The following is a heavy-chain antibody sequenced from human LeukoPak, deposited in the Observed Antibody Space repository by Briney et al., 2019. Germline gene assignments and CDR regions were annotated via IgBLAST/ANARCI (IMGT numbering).Heavy chain of an antibody. V-gene: IGHV3-30*18. D-gene: IGHD6-13*01. Sequence: GRSLRLSCAASEFTFSTYGMHWVRQAPGKGLEWVAVISYDGSYKSYADSVKGRFTISRDNSKSTLYLQMNSLRAEDTAVYYCAKDRYSGLNTIDYWGQGTLVIVSS. CDR2: ISYDGSYK. J-gene: IGHJ4*02. CDR1: EFTFSTYG. CDR3: AKDRYSGLNTIDY.